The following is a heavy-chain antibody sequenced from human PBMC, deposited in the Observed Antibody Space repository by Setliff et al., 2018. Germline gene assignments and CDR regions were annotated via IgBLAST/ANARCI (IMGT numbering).Heavy chain of an antibody. CDR3: ARLGSARYDSSGYCPDNWFDP. J-gene: IGHJ5*02. CDR2: IYYSGST. Sequence: SETLSLTCTVAGGSISSSSYYWGWIRQPPGKGLEWIGSIYYSGSTYYNPSLKSRVTISVDTSKNQFSLKLSSVTAADTAVYYCARLGSARYDSSGYCPDNWFDPWGQGTLVTVSS. V-gene: IGHV4-39*01. CDR1: GGSISSSSYY. D-gene: IGHD3-22*01.